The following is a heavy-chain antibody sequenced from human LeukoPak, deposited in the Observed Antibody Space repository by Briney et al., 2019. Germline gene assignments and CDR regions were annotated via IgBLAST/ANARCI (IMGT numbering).Heavy chain of an antibody. V-gene: IGHV3-48*01. CDR2: ISSSTSTI. CDR3: ARVLTLDAADY. Sequence: GGSLRLSCAASGFTFSSFNMNWVRQAPGKGLEWVSYISSSTSTIYYADSVKGRFTISRDNAKNSLYLQMNSLGAEDTAVYYCARVLTLDAADYWGQGTLVTVSS. D-gene: IGHD1-1*01. CDR1: GFTFSSFN. J-gene: IGHJ4*02.